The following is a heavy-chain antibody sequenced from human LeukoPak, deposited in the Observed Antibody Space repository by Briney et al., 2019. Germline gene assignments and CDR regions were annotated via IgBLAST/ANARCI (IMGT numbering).Heavy chain of an antibody. CDR3: AKDFRIGYSAHFDY. CDR2: IYENGGTT. Sequence: GGSLRLSCIGSGFTFRSHAMSWVRQAPEKGLEFVSGIYENGGTTYYADSVKGRFSISRDNSKNTLYLQMDSLRGEDTAVYYCAKDFRIGYSAHFDYWGQGALVTVSS. D-gene: IGHD2-21*01. J-gene: IGHJ4*02. V-gene: IGHV3-23*01. CDR1: GFTFRSHA.